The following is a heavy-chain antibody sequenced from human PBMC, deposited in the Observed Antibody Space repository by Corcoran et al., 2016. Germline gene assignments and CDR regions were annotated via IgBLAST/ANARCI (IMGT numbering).Heavy chain of an antibody. CDR3: ATSTVTRTFDY. Sequence: QVQLQESGPGLVKPSATLSLTCTVSGGSISSYYWSWIRQPPGTGLGWIGYIYYSGSTNYNPSLKSRVTISVDTSKNQFSLKRSSVTAADTAVDYCATSTVTRTFDYCGQGTLVTVSS. CDR2: IYYSGST. CDR1: GGSISSYY. D-gene: IGHD4-17*01. V-gene: IGHV4-59*01. J-gene: IGHJ4*02.